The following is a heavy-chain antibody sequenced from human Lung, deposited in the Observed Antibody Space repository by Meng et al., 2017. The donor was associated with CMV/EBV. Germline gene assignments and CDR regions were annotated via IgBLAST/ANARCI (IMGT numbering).Heavy chain of an antibody. CDR2: VDGAGAGI. V-gene: IGHV3-74*03. CDR3: VRDRGLGGIAS. Sequence: SCEASGFAFNNFWMHWVRQDPGKGLLWVSRVDGAGAGIMYADSVKGRFTISRDPARNTVYLQMNNLRVDDTAVDYCVRDRGLGGIASWGQGTLVTVSS. CDR1: GFAFNNFW. D-gene: IGHD3-10*01. J-gene: IGHJ4*02.